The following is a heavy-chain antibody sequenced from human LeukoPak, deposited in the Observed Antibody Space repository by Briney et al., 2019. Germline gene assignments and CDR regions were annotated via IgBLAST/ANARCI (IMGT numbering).Heavy chain of an antibody. CDR3: ARPSDSSGCCTFDY. D-gene: IGHD6-19*01. V-gene: IGHV4-59*01. CDR2: IYYSGST. CDR1: GGSISSYY. Sequence: PSETLSLTCTVSGGSISSYYWSWIRQPPGKGLEWIGYIYYSGSTNYNPSLKSRVTISVDTSKNQFSLKLSSVTAADTAVYYCARPSDSSGCCTFDYWGEGALVTVSS. J-gene: IGHJ4*02.